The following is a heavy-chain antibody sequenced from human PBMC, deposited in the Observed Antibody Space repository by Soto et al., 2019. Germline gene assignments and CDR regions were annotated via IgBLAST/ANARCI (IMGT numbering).Heavy chain of an antibody. V-gene: IGHV4-4*02. CDR2: IFHSGIT. J-gene: IGHJ4*02. CDR1: GGSISGPNW. D-gene: IGHD4-17*01. Sequence: QVQLQESGPGLMKPSGTLSLTCTVSGGSISGPNWWSWVRQTPGKGLEWIGEIFHSGITHYNPSLKSRVTISVDKSKNHFSLGPNSVTAADSAVYYCATRGGDGDNIFDNWGQGTLVTVSS. CDR3: ATRGGDGDNIFDN.